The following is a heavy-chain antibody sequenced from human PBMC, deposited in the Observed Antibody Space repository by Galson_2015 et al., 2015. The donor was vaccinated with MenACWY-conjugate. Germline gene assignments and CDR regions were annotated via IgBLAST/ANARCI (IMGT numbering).Heavy chain of an antibody. V-gene: IGHV3-23*01. J-gene: IGHJ4*02. CDR2: ISGRGGST. CDR1: GFTFSSYA. D-gene: IGHD3-22*01. CDR3: AKRPATYYYDSSGYYWLDY. Sequence: SLRLSCAASGFTFSSYAMSWVRQAPGKGLEWVSAISGRGGSTYYADSVKGRFTISRDNSKNTLYLQMNSLRAEDTAVYYCAKRPATYYYDSSGYYWLDYWGQGTLVTVSS.